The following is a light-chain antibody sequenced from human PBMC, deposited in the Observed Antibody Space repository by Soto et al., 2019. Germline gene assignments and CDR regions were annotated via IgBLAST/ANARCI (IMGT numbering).Light chain of an antibody. CDR1: QTVRSSS. CDR2: GAS. J-gene: IGKJ2*01. Sequence: EIVLTQSPGTLSVSPGERATLSCRASQTVRSSSLAWYQQKPGQAPRLLIYGASGRATGIPDKFSGSGSGTDFTLTISRLEPEDFAVYYCQQYGSSPYNFGQGTKLEI. V-gene: IGKV3-20*01. CDR3: QQYGSSPYN.